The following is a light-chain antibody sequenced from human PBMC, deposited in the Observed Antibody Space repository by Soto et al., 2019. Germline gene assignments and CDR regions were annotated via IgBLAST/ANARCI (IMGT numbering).Light chain of an antibody. J-gene: IGLJ1*01. CDR1: SSDVGNYDY. CDR2: EVS. CDR3: SSYTSSSTLYV. Sequence: QSALTQPASVSGSPGQSITISCTGTSSDVGNYDYVSWYQQHPGNAPKLMIFEVSNRPSGVSNRFSGSKSGNTASLTISGLQAEDEADYYCSSYTSSSTLYVFGTGTKLTVL. V-gene: IGLV2-14*01.